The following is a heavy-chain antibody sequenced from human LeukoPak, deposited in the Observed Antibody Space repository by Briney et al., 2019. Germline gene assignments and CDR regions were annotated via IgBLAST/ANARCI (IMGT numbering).Heavy chain of an antibody. V-gene: IGHV4-31*03. CDR1: GGSISSCGYY. J-gene: IGHJ4*02. CDR2: IYYSGST. D-gene: IGHD4-17*01. Sequence: NPSQTLSLTCTVSGGSISSCGYYWSWLRQHPGKGLEWIGYIYYSGSTYYNPSLKSRVTISVDTSKNQFSLKLSSVTAADTAVYYCARDYGDYLYDYWGQGTLVTVSS. CDR3: ARDYGDYLYDY.